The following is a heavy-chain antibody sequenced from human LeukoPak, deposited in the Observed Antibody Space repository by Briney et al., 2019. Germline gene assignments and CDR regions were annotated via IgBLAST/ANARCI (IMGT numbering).Heavy chain of an antibody. CDR2: ISYDGSNK. CDR3: AREAGYSYGLDY. CDR1: GFTFSSYA. D-gene: IGHD5-18*01. V-gene: IGHV3-30*01. Sequence: GGSLRLSCAASGFTFSSYAMHWVRQAPGKGLEWVAVISYDGSNKYYADSVKGRFTISGDNSKNTLYLQMNSLRAEDTAVYYCAREAGYSYGLDYWGQGTLVTVSS. J-gene: IGHJ4*02.